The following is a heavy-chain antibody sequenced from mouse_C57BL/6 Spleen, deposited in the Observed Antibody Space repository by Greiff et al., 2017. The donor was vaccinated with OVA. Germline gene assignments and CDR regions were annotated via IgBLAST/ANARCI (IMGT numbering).Heavy chain of an antibody. J-gene: IGHJ1*03. CDR1: GYSFTGYY. CDR3: ASPPTGTDWYFDV. V-gene: IGHV1-42*01. D-gene: IGHD4-1*02. Sequence: VQLQQSGPELVKPGASVKISCKASGYSFTGYYMNWVKQSPEKSLEWIGEINPSTGGTTYNQKFKAKATLTVDKSSSTAYMQLKSLTSEDSAVYCCASPPTGTDWYFDVWGTGTTVTVSS. CDR2: INPSTGGT.